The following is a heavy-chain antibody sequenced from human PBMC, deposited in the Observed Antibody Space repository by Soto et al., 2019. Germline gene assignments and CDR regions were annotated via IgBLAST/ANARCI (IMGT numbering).Heavy chain of an antibody. Sequence: SETLSLTCTVSGGSISSYYWSWIRQPPGKGLEWIGYIYYSGSTNYNPSLKSRVTISVDTSKNQFFLKLSSVTAADTAVYYCARDPSGYGYVAFFDYWGQGTLVTVSS. CDR1: GGSISSYY. CDR2: IYYSGST. CDR3: ARDPSGYGYVAFFDY. V-gene: IGHV4-59*01. D-gene: IGHD5-18*01. J-gene: IGHJ4*02.